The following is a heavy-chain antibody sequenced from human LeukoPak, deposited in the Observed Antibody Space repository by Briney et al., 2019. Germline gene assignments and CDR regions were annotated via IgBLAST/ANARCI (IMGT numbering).Heavy chain of an antibody. CDR1: GGTFSSYT. Sequence: SVKVSCKASGGTFSSYTISWVRQAPGQGLEWMGRIIPILGIANYAQKFQGRVTITADKSTSTAYMELSSLRSEDTAVYYCASPRAFCSSTSCQAANGASDIWGQGTMVTVSS. CDR3: ASPRAFCSSTSCQAANGASDI. D-gene: IGHD2-2*01. CDR2: IIPILGIA. J-gene: IGHJ3*02. V-gene: IGHV1-69*02.